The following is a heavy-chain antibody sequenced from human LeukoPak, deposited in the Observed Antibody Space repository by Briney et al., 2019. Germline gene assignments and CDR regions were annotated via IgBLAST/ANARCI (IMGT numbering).Heavy chain of an antibody. CDR1: GGSISSYY. J-gene: IGHJ4*02. Sequence: PSETLSLTCTVSGGSISSYYWSWIRQPAGKGLEWLGRIYTSGSANYKSSLKSRVTMSVDTSKNQFSLNLTSVTAADTAVYYCARDSESTAGRSFDFWGQGILVTVSS. CDR2: IYTSGSA. V-gene: IGHV4-4*07. D-gene: IGHD1-1*01. CDR3: ARDSESTAGRSFDF.